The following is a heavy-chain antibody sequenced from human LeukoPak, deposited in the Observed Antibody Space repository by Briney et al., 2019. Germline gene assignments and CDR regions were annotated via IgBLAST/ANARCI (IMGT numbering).Heavy chain of an antibody. CDR3: ARDQYCRSPGCQGSGYFDY. Sequence: GGSLRLSCAASGFTFSDYYMSWIRQAPGKGLEWVSYISSSSSSTNYADSVKGRFTISRDNAENSLYLQMNSLRAEDTAVYYCARDQYCRSPGCQGSGYFDYWGQGTLVTVSS. CDR1: GFTFSDYY. J-gene: IGHJ4*02. V-gene: IGHV3-11*05. D-gene: IGHD2-2*01. CDR2: ISSSSSST.